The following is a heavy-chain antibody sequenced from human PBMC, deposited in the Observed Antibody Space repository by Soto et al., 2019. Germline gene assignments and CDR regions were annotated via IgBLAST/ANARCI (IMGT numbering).Heavy chain of an antibody. Sequence: NPSETLSLTCSVSGGSISGSYWSWIRQSPGKGLEWPGYVYYTGSTNYSPSLRSRVSISVDTSKNEFSLRLSSVTAAGTAVYFCARSVAVPGAHIDYWGQGTQVTVSS. CDR2: VYYTGST. CDR1: GGSISGSY. V-gene: IGHV4-59*01. CDR3: ARSVAVPGAHIDY. J-gene: IGHJ4*02. D-gene: IGHD6-19*01.